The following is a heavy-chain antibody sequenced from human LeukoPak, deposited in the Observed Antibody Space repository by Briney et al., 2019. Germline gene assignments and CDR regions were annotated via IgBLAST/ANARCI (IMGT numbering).Heavy chain of an antibody. J-gene: IGHJ5*02. CDR2: INHSGST. D-gene: IGHD1-26*01. CDR1: GGSFSGYY. V-gene: IGHV4-34*01. Sequence: SETLSLTCAVYGGSFSGYYWSWIRQPPRKGLEWIGEINHSGSTNYNPSLKSRVTISVDTSKNQFSLKLSSVTAADTAVYYWARAYSGSYYLWFDPWGQGTLVTVSS. CDR3: ARAYSGSYYLWFDP.